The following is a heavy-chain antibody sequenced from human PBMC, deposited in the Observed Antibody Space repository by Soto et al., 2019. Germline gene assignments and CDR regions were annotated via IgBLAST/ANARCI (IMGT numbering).Heavy chain of an antibody. CDR3: ARLGAYYQSLDP. J-gene: IGHJ5*02. D-gene: IGHD2-21*01. Sequence: SETLSLTCTVSGGSISSGDYYWSWIRQPPGKGLEWIGYIYYSGSTYYNPSPKSRVTISVDTSKNQFSLKLSSVTAADTAVYYCARLGAYYQSLDPWGPGTLVTVSS. V-gene: IGHV4-30-4*01. CDR1: GGSISSGDYY. CDR2: IYYSGST.